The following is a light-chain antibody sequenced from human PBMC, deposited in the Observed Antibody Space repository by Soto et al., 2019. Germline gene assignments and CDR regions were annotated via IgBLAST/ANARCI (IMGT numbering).Light chain of an antibody. CDR3: QQYNNWPPYI. CDR2: GAS. V-gene: IGKV3-15*01. CDR1: QSVSSN. J-gene: IGKJ2*01. Sequence: EIVMTQSPATLSVSPGERATLSCRASQSVSSNLAGYQQKPGQAPRLLIYGASTRATGIPARFSGSGSGTDFTLTFSSLQSEDFAVYYCQQYNNWPPYIFGQGTKLEIK.